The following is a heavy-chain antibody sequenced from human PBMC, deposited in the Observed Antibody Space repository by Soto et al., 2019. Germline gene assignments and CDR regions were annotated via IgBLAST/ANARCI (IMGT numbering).Heavy chain of an antibody. D-gene: IGHD2-15*01. Sequence: SETLSLTCTVSGGSISSYYWSWIRQPPGKGLEWIGYIYYSGSTNYNPSLKSRVTISVDTSKNQFSLKLSSVTAADTAVYYCARHGWRCSGGSCYPRGAFDIWGQGTMVTVSS. J-gene: IGHJ3*02. CDR2: IYYSGST. V-gene: IGHV4-59*08. CDR3: ARHGWRCSGGSCYPRGAFDI. CDR1: GGSISSYY.